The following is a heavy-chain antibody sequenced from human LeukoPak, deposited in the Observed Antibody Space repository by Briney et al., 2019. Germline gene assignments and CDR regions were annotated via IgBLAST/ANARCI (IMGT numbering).Heavy chain of an antibody. J-gene: IGHJ6*03. V-gene: IGHV3-30*02. CDR1: GFTFSSYG. Sequence: GGSLRLSCAASGFTFSSYGMHWVRQAPGKGLEWVAFIRYDGSNKYYADSVKGRFTISRDNSKNTLYLQMNSLRAEDTAVYYCARDRVYQSSGYYMDVWGKGTTVTVSS. CDR3: ARDRVYQSSGYYMDV. D-gene: IGHD6-6*01. CDR2: IRYDGSNK.